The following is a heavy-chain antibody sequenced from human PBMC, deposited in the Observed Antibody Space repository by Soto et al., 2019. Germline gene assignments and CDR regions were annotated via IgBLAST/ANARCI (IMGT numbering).Heavy chain of an antibody. Sequence: LRLSCAASGFTFSSYAMSWVRQAPGKGLEWVSIITSDGRTYYADSVKGRFTISRDNSKNTVYLQMNSLRAEDTAVYYCAKDYSTVTTDPLSVVLFDYWGQGALVTVS. V-gene: IGHV3-23*01. D-gene: IGHD4-17*01. CDR1: GFTFSSYA. CDR2: ITSDGRT. J-gene: IGHJ4*02. CDR3: AKDYSTVTTDPLSVVLFDY.